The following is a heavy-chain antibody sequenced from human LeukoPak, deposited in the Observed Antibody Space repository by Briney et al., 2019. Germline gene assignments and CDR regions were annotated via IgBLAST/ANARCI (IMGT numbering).Heavy chain of an antibody. CDR3: ASVRSSSSGEVFDY. V-gene: IGHV1-8*01. CDR2: MNPNSGNT. J-gene: IGHJ4*02. CDR1: GYTFTSYD. D-gene: IGHD6-6*01. Sequence: GASVKVSCKASGYTFTSYDINWVRQATGQGLEWMGWMNPNSGNTGYAQKFQGRVTMTRNTSISTAYMELSSLRSEDTAVYYCASVRSSSSGEVFDYWAREPWSPSPQ.